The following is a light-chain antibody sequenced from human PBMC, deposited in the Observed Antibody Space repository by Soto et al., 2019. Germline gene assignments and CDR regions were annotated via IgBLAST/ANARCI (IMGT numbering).Light chain of an antibody. CDR2: GAS. Sequence: EIVLTQSPGTLSLSPGERATLSCRASQSVSSSYLAWYQHKPGQAPRLLIYGASSRATGIPDRFSGSGSGTDFTLTISRLETEDFAVYYCQQYGSSPWTFGQGTKVEIK. V-gene: IGKV3-20*01. J-gene: IGKJ1*01. CDR3: QQYGSSPWT. CDR1: QSVSSSY.